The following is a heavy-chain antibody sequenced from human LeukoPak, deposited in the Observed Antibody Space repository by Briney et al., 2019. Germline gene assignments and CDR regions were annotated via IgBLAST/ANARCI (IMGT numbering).Heavy chain of an antibody. D-gene: IGHD5-18*01. CDR3: ARVDTAMVCDAFDI. V-gene: IGHV4-59*01. CDR1: GGSISSYY. J-gene: IGHJ3*02. CDR2: IYYSGST. Sequence: PSETLSLTCTVSGGSISSYYWSWIRQPPGKGLEWIGYIYYSGSTNYNPSLKSRVTISVDTSKNQFSLKLSSVTAADTAVYYCARVDTAMVCDAFDIWGQGTMVTVSS.